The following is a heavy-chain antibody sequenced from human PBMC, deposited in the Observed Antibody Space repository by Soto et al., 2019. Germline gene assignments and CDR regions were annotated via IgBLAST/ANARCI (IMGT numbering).Heavy chain of an antibody. CDR3: ARGKSYGDFHFDY. CDR2: IYYSGST. D-gene: IGHD4-17*01. CDR1: GGSISSYY. V-gene: IGHV4-59*01. Sequence: SETLSLTCTVSGGSISSYYWSWIRQPPGKGLEWIGYIYYSGSTNYNPSLKSRVTISVDTSKNQFSLKLSSVTAADTAVYYCARGKSYGDFHFDYWGQGTLVTVSS. J-gene: IGHJ4*02.